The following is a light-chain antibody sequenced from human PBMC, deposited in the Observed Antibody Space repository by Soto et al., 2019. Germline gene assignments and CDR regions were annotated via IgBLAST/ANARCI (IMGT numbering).Light chain of an antibody. V-gene: IGLV2-14*01. CDR2: EVS. CDR3: PSYTRSSTRV. CDR1: SSDVGGYNY. Sequence: QSALTQPASVSGSPGQSITISCTGTSSDVGGYNYVSWYQHHPGKAPKLMIYEVSNRPSGVSNRFSGSKSGNTASLTISGLQAEDEADYYCPSYTRSSTRVFGGGTKRTVL. J-gene: IGLJ3*02.